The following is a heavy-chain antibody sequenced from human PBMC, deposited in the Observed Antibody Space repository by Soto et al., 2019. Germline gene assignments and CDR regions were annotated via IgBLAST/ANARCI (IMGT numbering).Heavy chain of an antibody. J-gene: IGHJ4*02. Sequence: ASVKVSCKASGYTFISYYMHWVRQAPGQGLEWMGIINPSGGSTNYAQKFQGRVTMTRDTSTSTVYMELSNLRSEDTAVYYCARDSPIGSSFSGYDALDLWGQGTLVTVSS. V-gene: IGHV1-46*01. D-gene: IGHD5-12*01. CDR2: INPSGGST. CDR1: GYTFISYY. CDR3: ARDSPIGSSFSGYDALDL.